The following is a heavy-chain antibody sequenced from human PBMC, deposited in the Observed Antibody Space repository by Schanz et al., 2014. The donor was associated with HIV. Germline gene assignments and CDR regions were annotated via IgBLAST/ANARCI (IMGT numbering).Heavy chain of an antibody. CDR1: GGTFSSYA. CDR2: FIPIFGTT. V-gene: IGHV1-69*01. Sequence: QVQVVQSGAEVKKPGSSVKVSCKASGGTFSSYAISWVRQAPGQGLEWMGGFIPIFGTTNYAQKFQGRVTITADESTSTTYLELSSLRSEDTAVYYCASQYSNYDSSRRYHWYFDLWGRG. J-gene: IGHJ2*01. CDR3: ASQYSNYDSSRRYHWYFDL. D-gene: IGHD4-4*01.